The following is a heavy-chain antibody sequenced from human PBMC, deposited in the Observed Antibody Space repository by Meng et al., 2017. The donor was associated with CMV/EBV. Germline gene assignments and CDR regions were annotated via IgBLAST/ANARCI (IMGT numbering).Heavy chain of an antibody. CDR2: ISAYNGNT. D-gene: IGHD2-2*01. Sequence: ASVKVSCKASGYTFTGYGISWVRQAPGQGLEWMGWISAYNGNTNYAQKLQGRVTMTTDTSTSTAYMELRSLRSDDTAVYYCARNSGGQDIVVVPAAIDLDYWGQGTLVTVSS. V-gene: IGHV1-18*01. CDR3: ARNSGGQDIVVVPAAIDLDY. CDR1: GYTFTGYG. J-gene: IGHJ4*02.